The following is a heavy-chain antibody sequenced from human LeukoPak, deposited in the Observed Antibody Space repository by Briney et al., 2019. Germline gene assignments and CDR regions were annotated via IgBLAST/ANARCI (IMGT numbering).Heavy chain of an antibody. CDR1: GFTFSSYW. D-gene: IGHD1-26*01. Sequence: SGGSLRLSCAASGFTFSSYWLHWVRQAPGKGLVWVSRVSPDGSDTSYADSVKGRFTISRDNAKNTLYLQMDSLRVEDTAVYYCGRDLIVGATPGDYWGQGTLVTVSS. CDR2: VSPDGSDT. V-gene: IGHV3-74*01. CDR3: GRDLIVGATPGDY. J-gene: IGHJ4*02.